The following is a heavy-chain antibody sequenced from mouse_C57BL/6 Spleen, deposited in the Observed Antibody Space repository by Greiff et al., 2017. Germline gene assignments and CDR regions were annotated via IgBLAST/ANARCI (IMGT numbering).Heavy chain of an antibody. Sequence: VQLQQSGAELARPGASVKMSCKASGYTFTSYTMHWVKQRPGQGLEWIGYINPSSGYTKYNQKFKDKATLTADKSSSTAYMQLSSLTSEDSAVDYCARHGYYYAMDYWGQGTSVTVSS. CDR2: INPSSGYT. V-gene: IGHV1-4*01. CDR3: ARHGYYYAMDY. D-gene: IGHD1-1*01. J-gene: IGHJ4*01. CDR1: GYTFTSYT.